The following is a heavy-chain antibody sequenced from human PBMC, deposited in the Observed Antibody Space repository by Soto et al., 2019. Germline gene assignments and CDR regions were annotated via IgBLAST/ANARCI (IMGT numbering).Heavy chain of an antibody. V-gene: IGHV1-69*13. CDR1: GGTFSSYA. Sequence: SVKVSCKASGGTFSSYAISWVRQAPGQGLEWMGGIIPIFGTANYAQKFQGRVTITADESTSTAYMELSSLRSEDTAVYYCASEPYYYGWGNPSRIFDYWGQETLVTVPS. CDR2: IIPIFGTA. D-gene: IGHD3-10*01. J-gene: IGHJ4*02. CDR3: ASEPYYYGWGNPSRIFDY.